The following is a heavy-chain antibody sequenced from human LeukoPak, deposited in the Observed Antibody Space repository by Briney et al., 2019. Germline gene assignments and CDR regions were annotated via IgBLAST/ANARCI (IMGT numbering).Heavy chain of an antibody. CDR2: IWYDGSNK. CDR3: ARDGSNSSWYSLFLDY. J-gene: IGHJ4*02. Sequence: GGSLRLSCAASGFTFSSYGMHWVRQAPGKGLEWVAVIWYDGSNKYYADSVKGRFTISRDNSKNTQYLQMNSLRAEDTAVYYCARDGSNSSWYSLFLDYWGQGTLVTVSS. CDR1: GFTFSSYG. D-gene: IGHD6-13*01. V-gene: IGHV3-33*01.